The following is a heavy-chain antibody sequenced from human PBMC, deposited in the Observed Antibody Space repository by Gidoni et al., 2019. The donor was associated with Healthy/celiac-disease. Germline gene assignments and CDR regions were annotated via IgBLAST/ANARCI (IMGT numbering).Heavy chain of an antibody. CDR2: IYTSGST. CDR3: ARASLAMALDY. D-gene: IGHD5-18*01. J-gene: IGHJ4*02. V-gene: IGHV4-61*02. Sequence: QVQLQESGPGLVKPSQTLSLTCTVSGGSISSGSYYWSWIRQPAGKGLEWIGRIYTSGSTNYNPSLKSRVTISVDTSKNQFSLKLSSVTAADTAVYYCARASLAMALDYWGQGTLVTVSS. CDR1: GGSISSGSYY.